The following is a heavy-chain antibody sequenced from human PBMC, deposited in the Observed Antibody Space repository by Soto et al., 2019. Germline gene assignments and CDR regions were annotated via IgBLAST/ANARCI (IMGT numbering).Heavy chain of an antibody. CDR1: GGSFSGYY. CDR2: SNHSGST. D-gene: IGHD3-10*01. V-gene: IGHV4-34*01. Sequence: QVQLQQWGAGLLKPSETLSLTCAVYGGSFSGYYWSWIRQPPGTGLEWIGESNHSGSTNYNPSLKSRVTISVDTSKNQFSLKLSSVTAADTAVYYCARGPGLLWFGEVPYGMDVWGQGTTVTVSS. J-gene: IGHJ6*02. CDR3: ARGPGLLWFGEVPYGMDV.